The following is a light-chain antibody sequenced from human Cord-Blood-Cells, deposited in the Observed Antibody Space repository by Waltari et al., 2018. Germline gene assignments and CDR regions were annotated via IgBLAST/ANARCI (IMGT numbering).Light chain of an antibody. CDR1: RSDVGGYNY. CDR2: DVS. J-gene: IGLJ2*01. Sequence: QSALTQPASVSGSPGQSLTISCTGTRSDVGGYNYVSWYQQHHGKAPKRMIYDVSNRPSGVSNRFSGSKSGNTAALTISGLQAEDEADYYCSSYTSSSTVVFGGGTKLTVL. V-gene: IGLV2-14*01. CDR3: SSYTSSSTVV.